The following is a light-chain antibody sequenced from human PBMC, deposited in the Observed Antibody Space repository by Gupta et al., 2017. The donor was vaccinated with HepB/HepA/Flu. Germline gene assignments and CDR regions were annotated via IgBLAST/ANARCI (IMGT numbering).Light chain of an antibody. J-gene: IGKJ2*01. V-gene: IGKV1-39*01. Sequence: DIQMTQSPSSLSASVGDRVTITCRASQSISSYLNWYQQKPGKAPKLLIYAASSLQSGIPSRFSGSGSGTDFTRTISRLQPEDFATYYCQQSDSAPYTFGQGTKLEIK. CDR1: QSISSY. CDR2: AAS. CDR3: QQSDSAPYT.